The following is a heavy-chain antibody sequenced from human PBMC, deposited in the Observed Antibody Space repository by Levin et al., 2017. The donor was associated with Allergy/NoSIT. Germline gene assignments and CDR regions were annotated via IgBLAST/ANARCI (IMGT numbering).Heavy chain of an antibody. CDR3: ALWSGSNTPFDY. Sequence: SETLSLTCAVSGYSISSGYYWGWIRQPPGKGLEWIGSIYHSGSTYYNPSLKSRVTISVDTSKNQFSLKLSSVTAADTAVYYCALWSGSNTPFDYWGQGTLVTVSS. D-gene: IGHD3-3*01. V-gene: IGHV4-38-2*01. J-gene: IGHJ4*02. CDR1: GYSISSGYY. CDR2: IYHSGST.